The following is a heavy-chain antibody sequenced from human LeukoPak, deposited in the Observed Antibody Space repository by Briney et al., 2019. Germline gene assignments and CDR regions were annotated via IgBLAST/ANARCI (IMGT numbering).Heavy chain of an antibody. CDR1: GGTFSSYA. CDR3: ARLPYSSSSNWFDP. CDR2: IIPIFGTA. Sequence: SVKVSCKASGGTFSSYAISWVRQAPGQGLEWMGGIIPIFGTANYAQKFQGRVTITADESTSTAYMELRSLRSDDTAVYYCARLPYSSSSNWFDPWGQGTLVTVSS. V-gene: IGHV1-69*13. D-gene: IGHD6-6*01. J-gene: IGHJ5*02.